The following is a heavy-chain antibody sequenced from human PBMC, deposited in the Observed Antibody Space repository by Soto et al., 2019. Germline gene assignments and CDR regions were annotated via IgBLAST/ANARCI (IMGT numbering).Heavy chain of an antibody. CDR1: GFTFSSYA. V-gene: IGHV3-30-3*01. CDR2: ISYDGSNK. Sequence: VQLVESGGGLVQPGGSLRLSCAASGFTFSSYAMHWVRQAPGKGLEWVAVISYDGSNKYYADSVKGRFTISRDNSKNTLYLQMNSLRAEDTAVYYCARGWKYYYDSSGAFDYWGQGTLVTVSS. D-gene: IGHD3-22*01. CDR3: ARGWKYYYDSSGAFDY. J-gene: IGHJ4*02.